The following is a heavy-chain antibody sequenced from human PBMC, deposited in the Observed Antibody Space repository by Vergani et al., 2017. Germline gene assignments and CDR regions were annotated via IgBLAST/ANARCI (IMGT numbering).Heavy chain of an antibody. CDR1: GGSISSYY. CDR2: IYYSGST. CDR3: ARGKGMATTDACDI. Sequence: QVQLQESGPGLVKPSETLSLTCTVSGGSISSYYWSWIRQPPGKGLEWIGYIYYSGSTNYNPSLKSRVTISVDTSKNQFSLKLSSVTAADTAVYYCARGKGMATTDACDIWGQGTMVTVSS. D-gene: IGHD5-24*01. J-gene: IGHJ3*02. V-gene: IGHV4-59*01.